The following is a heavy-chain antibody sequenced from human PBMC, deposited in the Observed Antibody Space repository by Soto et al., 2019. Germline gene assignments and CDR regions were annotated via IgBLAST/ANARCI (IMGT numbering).Heavy chain of an antibody. CDR3: AKGGLQSGYYYYYGMDV. Sequence: GASVKVSCKASGYTFTSYGISWVRQAPGQGLEWMGWISAYNGNTNYAQKLQGRVTMTTDTSTSTAYMELRSLRSDDTAVYYCAKGGLQSGYYYYYGMDVWGQGTTVIFSS. V-gene: IGHV1-18*01. CDR1: GYTFTSYG. D-gene: IGHD4-4*01. J-gene: IGHJ6*02. CDR2: ISAYNGNT.